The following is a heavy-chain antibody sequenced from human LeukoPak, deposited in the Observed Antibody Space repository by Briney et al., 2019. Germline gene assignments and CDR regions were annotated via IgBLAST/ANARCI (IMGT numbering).Heavy chain of an antibody. CDR3: ARDFLEPPDFWSGYYKNWFDP. V-gene: IGHV4-61*02. CDR1: GGSISSGSYY. D-gene: IGHD3-3*01. CDR2: IYTSGST. Sequence: KPSQTLSLTCTVSGGSISSGSYYWSWIRQPAGKGLEWIGRIYTSGSTNYNPSLKSRVTISVDTSKNQFSLKLSSVTAADTAVYYCARDFLEPPDFWSGYYKNWFDPWGQGTLVTVSS. J-gene: IGHJ5*02.